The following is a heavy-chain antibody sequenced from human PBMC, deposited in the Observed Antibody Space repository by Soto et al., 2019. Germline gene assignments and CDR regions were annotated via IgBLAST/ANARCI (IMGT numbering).Heavy chain of an antibody. CDR1: GFTFSSYA. J-gene: IGHJ6*02. CDR3: AKSRLGGDFWSGYFPTYYYYGMDV. Sequence: GGSLRLSCAASGFTFSSYAMSWVRQAPGKGLEWVSAISGSGGSTYYADSVKGRFTISRDNSKNTLYLQMNSLRAEDTAVYYCAKSRLGGDFWSGYFPTYYYYGMDVWGQGTTVTVSS. V-gene: IGHV3-23*01. D-gene: IGHD3-3*01. CDR2: ISGSGGST.